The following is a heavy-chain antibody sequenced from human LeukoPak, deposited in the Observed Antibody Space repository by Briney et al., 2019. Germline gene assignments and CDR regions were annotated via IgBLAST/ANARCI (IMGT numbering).Heavy chain of an antibody. Sequence: GGSLRLSCAASGFTFSSYGMHWVRQAPGKGLEWVAVISYDGSNKYYADSVKGRFTISRDNSKNTLYLQMNSLRAEDTAVYYCAKSLTYYYGSEIKDWGQGTLVTVSS. CDR1: GFTFSSYG. J-gene: IGHJ4*02. CDR3: AKSLTYYYGSEIKD. D-gene: IGHD3-10*01. V-gene: IGHV3-30*18. CDR2: ISYDGSNK.